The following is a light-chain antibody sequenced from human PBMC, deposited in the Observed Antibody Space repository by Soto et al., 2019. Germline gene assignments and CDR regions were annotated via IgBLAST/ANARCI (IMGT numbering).Light chain of an antibody. CDR3: QQSYRSQYT. V-gene: IGKV1-39*01. Sequence: IQMTQSPSSLSASVGDSVTVTCRASQSINIYLNWYQQKPGKAPTLLIYGASSLQSGVPSRFTGGGSRTDFTLTISSLQHEDFATYYCQQSYRSQYTFGQGTKLEIK. CDR2: GAS. CDR1: QSINIY. J-gene: IGKJ2*01.